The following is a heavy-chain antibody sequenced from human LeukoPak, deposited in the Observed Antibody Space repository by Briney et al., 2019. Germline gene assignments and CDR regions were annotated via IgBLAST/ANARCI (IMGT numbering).Heavy chain of an antibody. CDR1: GFSVSTNY. Sequence: GGSLRLSCAASGFSVSTNYMIWVRQAPGMGLECVSVISNHGTTYYADSVKGRFSISRDNSKNTVFLQMNSLRAEDTAVYYCARDNTISGHYEVGYWGQETLVTVSS. V-gene: IGHV3-53*01. CDR3: ARDNTISGHYEVGY. J-gene: IGHJ4*02. CDR2: ISNHGTT. D-gene: IGHD3-3*01.